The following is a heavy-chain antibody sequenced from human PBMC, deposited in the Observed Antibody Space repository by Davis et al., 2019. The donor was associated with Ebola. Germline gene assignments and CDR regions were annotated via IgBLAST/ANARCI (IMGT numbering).Heavy chain of an antibody. D-gene: IGHD2-15*01. CDR3: AKERLMGVVVVAATQGMDV. J-gene: IGHJ6*02. CDR2: ISYGGRNK. V-gene: IGHV3-30*02. Sequence: GESLKISCAASGFSFSSYAMHWVRQAPGKGLEWVAFISYGGRNKYYADSVKGRFTFSRDNSKNTLYLQMNSLRAEDTAVYYCAKERLMGVVVVAATQGMDVWGQGTTVTVSS. CDR1: GFSFSSYA.